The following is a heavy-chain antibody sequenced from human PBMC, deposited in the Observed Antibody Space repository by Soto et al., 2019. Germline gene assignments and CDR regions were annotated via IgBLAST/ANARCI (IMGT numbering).Heavy chain of an antibody. Sequence: QVQLQESGPGLVKPSETLSLTCTVSGGSISSYYWSWVRQPPGKGLEWIGYIFYSGSTNYNPSLTSRVTISVDTSKNQFSLKLSSVTAADTAVYYCARRYGGAFEIWGQGTMVTVSS. CDR1: GGSISSYY. D-gene: IGHD4-17*01. J-gene: IGHJ3*02. CDR2: IFYSGST. CDR3: ARRYGGAFEI. V-gene: IGHV4-59*08.